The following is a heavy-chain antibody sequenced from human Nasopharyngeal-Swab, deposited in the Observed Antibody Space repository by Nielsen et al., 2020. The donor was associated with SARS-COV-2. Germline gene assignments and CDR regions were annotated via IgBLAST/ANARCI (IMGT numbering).Heavy chain of an antibody. CDR1: GFTFSSYW. D-gene: IGHD6-6*01. CDR2: ISYDGHTQ. V-gene: IGHV3-30*03. Sequence: GESLKISCAASGFTFSSYWMSWVRQAPGEVLEWVAHISYDGHTQYYSDSVTGRFTISRDNSKNTLDLQMNSLRPEDTAVYYCARDDGQLGDSWGQGTLVTVSS. J-gene: IGHJ4*02. CDR3: ARDDGQLGDS.